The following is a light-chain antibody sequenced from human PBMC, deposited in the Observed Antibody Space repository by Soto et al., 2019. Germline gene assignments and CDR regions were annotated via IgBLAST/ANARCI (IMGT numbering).Light chain of an antibody. CDR1: SSDIGSYDR. CDR2: EDS. Sequence: QSALTQPASVSGSPGQLITISCTGTSSDIGSYDRVSWYQRHPGKAPKLMIYEDSRRPSGISNRFSGSKSGNTASLTISGLQAEDEADYYCCSYAGSNIFAVFGGGTKLTVL. J-gene: IGLJ3*02. CDR3: CSYAGSNIFAV. V-gene: IGLV2-23*01.